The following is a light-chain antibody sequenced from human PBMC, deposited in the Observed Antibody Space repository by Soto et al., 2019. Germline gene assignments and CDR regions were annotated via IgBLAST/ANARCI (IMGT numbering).Light chain of an antibody. V-gene: IGLV2-11*01. Sequence: QAVVTQPRSVSGSPGQSVTISCTGTSSDVGGYNYVSWYQQHPGKAPKLMIYDVSKRPSGVPDRFSGSKSGNTASLTISGLQAEDEADYYCCSYAGSNNVFGTGTKLTVL. CDR1: SSDVGGYNY. CDR3: CSYAGSNNV. J-gene: IGLJ1*01. CDR2: DVS.